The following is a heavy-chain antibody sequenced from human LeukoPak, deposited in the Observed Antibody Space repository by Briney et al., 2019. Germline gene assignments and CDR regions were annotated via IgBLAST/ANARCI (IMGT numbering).Heavy chain of an antibody. CDR3: ASAATSGTYNLDA. CDR1: AGSFSDYY. J-gene: IGHJ5*02. Sequence: SETLSLTCAVYAGSFSDYYWSWIRQLPGKGLEWIGEINHSGSNNSKPSLKSRVTISVDTSKNQFSLKVTPVTAADSAVYYCASAATSGTYNLDAWGQGTLVTVSS. D-gene: IGHD1-26*01. V-gene: IGHV4-34*01. CDR2: INHSGSN.